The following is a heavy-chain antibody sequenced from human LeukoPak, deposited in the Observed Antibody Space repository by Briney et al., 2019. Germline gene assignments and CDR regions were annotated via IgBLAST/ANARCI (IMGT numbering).Heavy chain of an antibody. J-gene: IGHJ6*03. Sequence: SETLSLTCAVYGGSFSGYYWSWIRQPPGKGLEWIGEINHSESTNYNPSLKSRVTTSVDTSKNQFSLKLSSVTAADTAVYYCARAKDFWSGYYHYYYMDVWGKGTTVTVSS. V-gene: IGHV4-34*01. CDR3: ARAKDFWSGYYHYYYMDV. CDR1: GGSFSGYY. CDR2: INHSEST. D-gene: IGHD3-3*01.